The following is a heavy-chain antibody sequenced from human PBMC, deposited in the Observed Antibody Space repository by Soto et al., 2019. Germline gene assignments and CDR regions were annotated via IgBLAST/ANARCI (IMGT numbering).Heavy chain of an antibody. CDR3: ARDLRDGYNRIGNDY. D-gene: IGHD5-12*01. CDR2: ISSSSSYI. CDR1: GFTFSSYS. Sequence: GGSLRLSCAASGFTFSSYSMNWVRQAPGKGLEWVSSISSSSSYIYYADSVKGRFTISRDNAKNSLYLQMNSLRAEDTAVYYCARDLRDGYNRIGNDYWGQGTLVTV. V-gene: IGHV3-21*01. J-gene: IGHJ4*02.